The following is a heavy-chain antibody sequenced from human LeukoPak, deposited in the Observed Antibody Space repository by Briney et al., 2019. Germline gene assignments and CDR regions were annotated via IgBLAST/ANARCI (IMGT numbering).Heavy chain of an antibody. J-gene: IGHJ4*02. CDR2: ISYDGSNK. CDR3: ARDGGGGLTAFDY. D-gene: IGHD2-15*01. CDR1: GFTFSSYA. V-gene: IGHV3-30-3*01. Sequence: GGSLRLSCAASGFTFSSYAMHWVRQAPGKGLEWVAVISYDGSNKYYADSVKGRFTISRDNSKNTLCLQMNSLRAEDTAVYYCARDGGGGLTAFDYWGQGTLVTVSS.